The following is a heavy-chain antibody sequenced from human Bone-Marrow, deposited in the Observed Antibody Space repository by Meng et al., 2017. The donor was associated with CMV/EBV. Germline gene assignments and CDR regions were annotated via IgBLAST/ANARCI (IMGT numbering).Heavy chain of an antibody. CDR3: ARQGPPRTVPPFGMDV. V-gene: IGHV1-69*10. D-gene: IGHD1-14*01. CDR1: GGTFSSYA. CDR2: IIPILCIA. J-gene: IGHJ6*02. Sequence: SSVKVSCKPSGGTFSSYAISWVRQAPGQGLEWMGGIIPILCIANYAQKFQGRVTITADKSTSTAYMELSSLSAEDTAVYDCARQGPPRTVPPFGMDVWGQGTTVTVSS.